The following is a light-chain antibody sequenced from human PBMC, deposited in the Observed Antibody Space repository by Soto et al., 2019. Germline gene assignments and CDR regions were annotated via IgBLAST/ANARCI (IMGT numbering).Light chain of an antibody. V-gene: IGKV3-15*01. CDR3: QQYNNWPLYT. CDR2: GAS. J-gene: IGKJ2*01. Sequence: EIVMTQSPATLSVSPGERATLSCRASQSVSSNLAWYQQKPGQAPRLLIYGASTRATGIPARFSGSGSGTELTLTISSLQSEDFAVYYCQQYNNWPLYTFGQGTKLELK. CDR1: QSVSSN.